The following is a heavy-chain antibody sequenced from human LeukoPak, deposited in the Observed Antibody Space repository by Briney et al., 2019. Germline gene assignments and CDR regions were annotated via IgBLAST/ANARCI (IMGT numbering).Heavy chain of an antibody. D-gene: IGHD3-16*02. Sequence: GGSLRLFCAASGFTFSSYAMSWVRQAPGKGLEWVSAISGGGGTTYYADSVKGRFTISRDNSKNTLYLQMNSLRAEDTAVYYCAKDGATYYDYVWGSYRPGDAFDIWGQGTMVTVSS. CDR3: AKDGATYYDYVWGSYRPGDAFDI. V-gene: IGHV3-23*01. CDR1: GFTFSSYA. J-gene: IGHJ3*02. CDR2: ISGGGGTT.